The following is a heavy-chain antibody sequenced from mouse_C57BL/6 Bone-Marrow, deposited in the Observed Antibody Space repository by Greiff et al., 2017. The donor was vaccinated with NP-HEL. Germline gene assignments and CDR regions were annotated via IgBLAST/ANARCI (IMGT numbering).Heavy chain of an antibody. J-gene: IGHJ4*01. Sequence: VKVVESGAELVRPGTSVKMSCKASGYTFTNYWIGWAKQRPGHGLEWIGDIYPGGGYTNYNEKFKGKATLTADKSSSTAHMQFSSLTSEDSAIYYCARRTPDYGYAMDYWGQGTSVTVSS. CDR1: GYTFTNYW. CDR3: ARRTPDYGYAMDY. CDR2: IYPGGGYT. D-gene: IGHD2-4*01. V-gene: IGHV1-63*01.